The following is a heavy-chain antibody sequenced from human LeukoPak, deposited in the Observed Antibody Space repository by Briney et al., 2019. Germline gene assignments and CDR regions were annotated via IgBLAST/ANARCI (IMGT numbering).Heavy chain of an antibody. J-gene: IGHJ4*02. V-gene: IGHV3-30*03. CDR1: GFNFSAYG. D-gene: IGHD3-3*01. CDR2: ISYDGSYK. CDR3: ARDFGILSGYADY. Sequence: QSGGSLRLSCAASGFNFSAYGMHWVRQAPGKGPEWVMVISYDGSYKYYADSVRGRFTISRDNSKNTLYLQMKNLRPEDTAVYYCARDFGILSGYADYWGQGTLVTVSS.